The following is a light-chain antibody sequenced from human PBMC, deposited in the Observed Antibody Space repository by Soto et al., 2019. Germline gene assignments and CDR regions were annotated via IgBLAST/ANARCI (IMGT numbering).Light chain of an antibody. Sequence: DVVMTQSPLSLPVTLGQPASISCRSNQSLLHSDGIAYFSWFQQRPGRSPRRLIYKVSNRDSGVPARFSGSGSGTDFALKISRVEAEDVGVYYCMQGTHWPLTFGQGTRLEIK. CDR3: MQGTHWPLT. V-gene: IGKV2-30*02. CDR1: QSLLHSDGIAY. CDR2: KVS. J-gene: IGKJ5*01.